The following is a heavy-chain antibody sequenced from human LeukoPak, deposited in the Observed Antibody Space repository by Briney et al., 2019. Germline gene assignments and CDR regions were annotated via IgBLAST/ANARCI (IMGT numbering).Heavy chain of an antibody. V-gene: IGHV2-70*01. CDR1: RFSLRTSGKC. J-gene: IGHJ3*02. D-gene: IGHD5-18*01. CDR3: ARITALGAFDI. Sequence: SGHALVKPSQTLTLSCTFYRFSLRTSGKCVSWIRQPPGKALEWLALIDWDDDKYYSTSLKTRLTISKDTSKNQVVLTMTNMDPVDTATYYCARITALGAFDIWGQGTMVTVSS. CDR2: IDWDDDK.